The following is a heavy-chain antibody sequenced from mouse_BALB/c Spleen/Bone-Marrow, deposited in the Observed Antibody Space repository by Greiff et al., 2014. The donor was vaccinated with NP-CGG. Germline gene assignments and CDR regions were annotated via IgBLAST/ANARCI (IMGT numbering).Heavy chain of an antibody. J-gene: IGHJ4*01. D-gene: IGHD2-4*01. Sequence: QVQLKESGPGLVAPSQSLSITCTVSGFSLTGYGVSWVRQPPGKGLEWLGMIWGDGSTDYNSALKSRLSITKDNSKGQVFLKMSSLQTDDTARYYCARDSFLITRALDYWGQGTSVTVSS. V-gene: IGHV2-6-7*01. CDR1: GFSLTGYG. CDR2: IWGDGST. CDR3: ARDSFLITRALDY.